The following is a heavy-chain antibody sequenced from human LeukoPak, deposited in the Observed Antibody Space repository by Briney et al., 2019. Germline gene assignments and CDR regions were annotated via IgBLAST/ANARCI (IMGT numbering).Heavy chain of an antibody. CDR2: IYYSGST. Sequence: SETLSLTCAVSGGSISSNSYYWGWIRQPPGKGLEWIGSIYYSGSTYYNPSLKSRVTIPVDTSKNQFSLKLSSVTAADTAVYYCARTRYYYNSRSYGAPYYFDYWGQGTPVTVSS. CDR1: GGSISSNSYY. V-gene: IGHV4-39*01. D-gene: IGHD3-10*01. CDR3: ARTRYYYNSRSYGAPYYFDY. J-gene: IGHJ4*02.